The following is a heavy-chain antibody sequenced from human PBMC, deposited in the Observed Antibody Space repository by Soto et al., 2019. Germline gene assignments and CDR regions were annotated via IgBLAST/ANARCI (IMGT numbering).Heavy chain of an antibody. CDR1: GGTFSRHS. Sequence: QVQMVQSGAEVKKPGSSARVSCKVSGGTFSRHSISWVRQAPGQGLERMGGIIPIFDATQYAQKFQGRLTITADESTTTFHMDLSGLRPEDTAIYYCARDLTSVRGSWGQGTLVTVS. J-gene: IGHJ4*02. D-gene: IGHD3-10*01. CDR2: IIPIFDAT. V-gene: IGHV1-69*01. CDR3: ARDLTSVRGS.